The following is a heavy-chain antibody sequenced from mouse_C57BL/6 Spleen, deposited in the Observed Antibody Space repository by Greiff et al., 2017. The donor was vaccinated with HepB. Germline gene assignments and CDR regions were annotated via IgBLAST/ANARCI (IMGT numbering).Heavy chain of an antibody. Sequence: ESGPGLVKPSQSLSLTCSVTGYSITSGYYWNWIRQFPGNKLEWMGYISYDGSNNYNPSLKNRISITRDTSKNQFFLKLNSVTTEDTATYYCARERDYGSTSWFAYWGQGTLVTVSA. CDR1: GYSITSGYY. V-gene: IGHV3-6*01. D-gene: IGHD1-1*01. CDR2: ISYDGSN. J-gene: IGHJ3*01. CDR3: ARERDYGSTSWFAY.